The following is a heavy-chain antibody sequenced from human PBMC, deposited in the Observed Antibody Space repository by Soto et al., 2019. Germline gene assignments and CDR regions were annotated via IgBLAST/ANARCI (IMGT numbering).Heavy chain of an antibody. CDR2: ISAYNGNT. J-gene: IGHJ6*02. CDR3: ARDPGGYVSFHYYYGMDV. V-gene: IGHV1-18*01. CDR1: GYTFTSYG. Sequence: QVQLVQSGAEVKKPGASVKVSCKASGYTFTSYGISWVRQAPGQGLEWMGWISAYNGNTNYAQKLQGRVTMTTDTPTSTAYMELRSLRSDDTAVYYCARDPGGYVSFHYYYGMDVWGQGTTVTVSS. D-gene: IGHD5-12*01.